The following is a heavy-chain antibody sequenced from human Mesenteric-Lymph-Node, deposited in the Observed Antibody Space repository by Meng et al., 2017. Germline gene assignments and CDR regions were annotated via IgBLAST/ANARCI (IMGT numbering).Heavy chain of an antibody. D-gene: IGHD3-10*01. CDR2: MYSDGST. CDR3: ARDPQGSGHGSYYFDY. Sequence: GESLKISCAACGFTFSSYDMHWVRQATGKGLEWVSSMYSDGSTYYADSVKGRFTISRDNAKNSLYLQMNSLRAEDTALYHCARDPQGSGHGSYYFDYWGQGTLVTVSS. V-gene: IGHV3-13*01. CDR1: GFTFSSYD. J-gene: IGHJ4*02.